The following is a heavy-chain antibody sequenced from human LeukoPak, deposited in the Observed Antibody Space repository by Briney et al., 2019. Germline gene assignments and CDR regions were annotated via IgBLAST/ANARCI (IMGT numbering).Heavy chain of an antibody. V-gene: IGHV4-59*01. J-gene: IGHJ6*03. CDR1: GGSISSYY. CDR3: TRGSIAYYYMDV. Sequence: TASGTLSLTCTVSGGSISSYYWSWIRQPPGKGLEWIGNIYYSGSTNYNPSLKSRVTISVDTSKNQFSLKLSSVTAADTAVYYCTRGSIAYYYMDVWGKGTTVTISS. CDR2: IYYSGST. D-gene: IGHD3-22*01.